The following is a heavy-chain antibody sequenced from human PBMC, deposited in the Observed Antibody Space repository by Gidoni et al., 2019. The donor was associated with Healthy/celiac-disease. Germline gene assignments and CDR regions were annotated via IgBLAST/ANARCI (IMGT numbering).Heavy chain of an antibody. J-gene: IGHJ2*01. D-gene: IGHD6-13*01. CDR3: AREGSSWSHWYFDL. CDR2: IKQDGSEK. CDR1: GFTFSSYW. V-gene: IGHV3-7*03. Sequence: EVQLVESGGGLVQPGGSLRLSCAASGFTFSSYWMSWVRQAPGKGLEWVANIKQDGSEKYYVDSVKGRFTISRDNAKNSLYLQMNSLRAEDTAVYYCAREGSSWSHWYFDLWGRGTLVTVSS.